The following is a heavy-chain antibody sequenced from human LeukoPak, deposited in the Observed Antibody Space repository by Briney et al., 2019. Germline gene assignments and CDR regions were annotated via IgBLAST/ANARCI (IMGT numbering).Heavy chain of an antibody. CDR3: AAEHEPGIAPS. D-gene: IGHD6-13*01. V-gene: IGHV4-34*01. CDR1: GFPFGDYA. J-gene: IGHJ5*02. CDR2: INHSGST. Sequence: PGGSLRLSCTASGFPFGDYAMSWFRQAPGKGLEWIGEINHSGSTNYNPSLKSRVTISVDTSKNQFSLKLSSVTAADTAVYYCAAEHEPGIAPSWGQGTLVTVSS.